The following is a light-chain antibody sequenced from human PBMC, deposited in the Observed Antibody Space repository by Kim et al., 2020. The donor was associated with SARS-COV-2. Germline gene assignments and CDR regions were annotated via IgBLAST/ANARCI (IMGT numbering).Light chain of an antibody. CDR2: DVT. Sequence: QSVTISCTGTISDVGAYNYVSWYQQHPGKAPKLMIYDVTNRPSGVPDRFSGSKSGNTASLTISGLQAKDEADYYCCSYAGSYSYVFGTGTKVTVL. J-gene: IGLJ1*01. CDR1: ISDVGAYNY. V-gene: IGLV2-11*03. CDR3: CSYAGSYSYV.